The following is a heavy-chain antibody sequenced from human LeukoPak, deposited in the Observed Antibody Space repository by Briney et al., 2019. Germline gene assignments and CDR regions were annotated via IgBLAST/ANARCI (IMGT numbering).Heavy chain of an antibody. CDR1: GFTFSSYW. V-gene: IGHV3-74*01. D-gene: IGHD6-25*01. CDR3: ARAAAGFDY. Sequence: GGSLRLSCAASGFTFSSYWMYWVRQAPGTGLVWVSRINSDGSSTNYADSVKGRFTISRDNAKNTLYLQMNSLSAEDTAVYYCARAAAGFDYWGQGTLVTGSS. J-gene: IGHJ4*02. CDR2: INSDGSST.